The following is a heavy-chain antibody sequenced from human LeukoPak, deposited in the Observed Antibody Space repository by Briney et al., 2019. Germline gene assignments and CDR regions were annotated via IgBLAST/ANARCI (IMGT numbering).Heavy chain of an antibody. D-gene: IGHD3-10*01. J-gene: IGHJ5*02. CDR1: GFTVSSNY. V-gene: IGHV3-53*01. CDR3: ARTIAGGDWFDP. Sequence: GGSLRLSCAASGFTVSSNYMSWVRQAPGKGLEWVSVIYSGGSTYYADSVKGRFTISRDNSKNTLYLQMNSLRAEDTAVYYCARTIAGGDWFDPWGQGTLVTVSS. CDR2: IYSGGST.